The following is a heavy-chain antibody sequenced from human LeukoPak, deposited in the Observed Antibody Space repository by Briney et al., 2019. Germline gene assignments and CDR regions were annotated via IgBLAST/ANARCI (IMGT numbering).Heavy chain of an antibody. CDR1: GFIFNDYY. CDR3: ARDMVSEAGTRWGDY. J-gene: IGHJ4*02. Sequence: PGGSLRLSCAASGFIFNDYYMSWTRQAPGKGLEWVSYISTSGSTIYYADSVKGRFTISRDNAKNSLYLQMNSLRAEDTAVYYCARDMVSEAGTRWGDYWGQGTLVTVSS. V-gene: IGHV3-11*04. D-gene: IGHD6-19*01. CDR2: ISTSGSTI.